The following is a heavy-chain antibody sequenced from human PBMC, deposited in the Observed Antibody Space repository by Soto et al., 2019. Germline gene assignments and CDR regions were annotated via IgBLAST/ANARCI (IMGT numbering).Heavy chain of an antibody. J-gene: IGHJ6*01. Sequence: ASVKVSCKAPGDTFTSYDINWVGQGSGQGLEWMGWMNPNSGNTGYAQKFQGRVTMTRNTSISTAYMELSSLRSEDTAVYYCARGPLRGEYSWYYDFWSGGTYFYYGMDVLGQGTTVTGSS. CDR3: ARGPLRGEYSWYYDFWSGGTYFYYGMDV. V-gene: IGHV1-8*01. CDR2: MNPNSGNT. CDR1: GDTFTSYD. D-gene: IGHD3-3*01.